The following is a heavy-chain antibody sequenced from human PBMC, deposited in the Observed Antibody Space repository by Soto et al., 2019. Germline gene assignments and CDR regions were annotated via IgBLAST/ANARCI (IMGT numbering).Heavy chain of an antibody. V-gene: IGHV3-11*01. CDR2: ISRSGSTI. CDR3: LSAPVNYVNYYFFFRMDV. D-gene: IGHD4-4*01. Sequence: PGGSLRLSCAASGFTFSDYYMTWIRQTPGKGLEWISYISRSGSTIYYADSVKGRFTISRDNTKHSLFLQMNSLRAEDTAVYYCLSAPVNYVNYYFFFRMDVWGQGTTVTVSS. J-gene: IGHJ6*02. CDR1: GFTFSDYY.